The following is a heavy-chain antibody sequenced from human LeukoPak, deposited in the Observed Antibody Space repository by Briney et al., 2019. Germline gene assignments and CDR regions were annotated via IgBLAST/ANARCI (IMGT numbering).Heavy chain of an antibody. D-gene: IGHD3-10*01. CDR3: ARDNSVGDIAWWFDP. CDR1: GYTFTNNW. Sequence: ASVKASCKPSGYTFTNNWMHWVRPAPGQGLEWIGLINPTGTGTLYAQKFQGRVTMTRDMSTSTDYMELSSLRSEDTAVYYCARDNSVGDIAWWFDPWGQGTLVTVSS. V-gene: IGHV1-46*01. CDR2: INPTGTGT. J-gene: IGHJ5*02.